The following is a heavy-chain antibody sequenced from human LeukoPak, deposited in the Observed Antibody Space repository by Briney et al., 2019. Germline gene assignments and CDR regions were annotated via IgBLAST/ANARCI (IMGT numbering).Heavy chain of an antibody. Sequence: PGGSLRLSCAASGFTFSSYAMSWVRQAPGKGLEWVSAISGSGGSTYYADSVKGRFTISRDNSKNTLYLQMNSLRAEDTAVYYCAKYGDYDPYYGMDVWGQGTTVTVSS. CDR1: GFTFSSYA. CDR3: AKYGDYDPYYGMDV. CDR2: ISGSGGST. J-gene: IGHJ6*02. V-gene: IGHV3-23*01. D-gene: IGHD4-17*01.